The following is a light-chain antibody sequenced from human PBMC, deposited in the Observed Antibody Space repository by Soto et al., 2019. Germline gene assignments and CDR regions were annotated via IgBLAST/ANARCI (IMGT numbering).Light chain of an antibody. CDR2: DVS. Sequence: EIVLTQSPATLSLSPGDTATLSCRASQSVTSSLAWFQQKPGQAPRLLIYDVSPRTTAIPSRCSGSGSGTDFTLTTSSLEPEDFAVYYCQQRTTSPTFGGGTKVEIK. V-gene: IGKV3-11*01. CDR1: QSVTSS. CDR3: QQRTTSPT. J-gene: IGKJ4*01.